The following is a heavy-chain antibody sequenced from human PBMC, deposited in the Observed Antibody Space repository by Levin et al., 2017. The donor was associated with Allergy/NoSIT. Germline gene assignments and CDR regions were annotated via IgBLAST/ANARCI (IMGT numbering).Heavy chain of an antibody. Sequence: GGSLRLSCAASGFTFSDYYMSWIRQAPGKGLEWVSYISSSGSTIYYADSVKGRFTISRDNAKNSLYLQMNSLRAEDTAVYYCARAHYPKLTTIDYWGQGTLVTVSS. CDR2: ISSSGSTI. V-gene: IGHV3-11*01. CDR3: ARAHYPKLTTIDY. D-gene: IGHD1-14*01. J-gene: IGHJ4*02. CDR1: GFTFSDYY.